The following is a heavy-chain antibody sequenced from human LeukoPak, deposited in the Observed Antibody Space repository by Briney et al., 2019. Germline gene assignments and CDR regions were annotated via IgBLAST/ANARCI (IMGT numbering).Heavy chain of an antibody. CDR2: IYYSGST. J-gene: IGHJ4*02. Sequence: SETLSLTCTVSGGSISSSSYYWGWIRQPPGKGLEWIGSIYYSGSTYYNPSLKSRVTMSLDTSKNQFSLKLSSVTAADTAVYYCARGPGAVAYYDYWGQGTLVTVSS. D-gene: IGHD6-19*01. V-gene: IGHV4-39*07. CDR3: ARGPGAVAYYDY. CDR1: GGSISSSSYY.